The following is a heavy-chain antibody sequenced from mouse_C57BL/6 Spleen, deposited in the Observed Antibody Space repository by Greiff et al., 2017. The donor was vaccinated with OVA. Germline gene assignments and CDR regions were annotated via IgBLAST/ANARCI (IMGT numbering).Heavy chain of an antibody. CDR3: ARKVYYGSSYGAMDY. J-gene: IGHJ4*01. CDR1: GYTFTSYW. D-gene: IGHD1-1*01. CDR2: IDPSDSYT. V-gene: IGHV1-69*01. Sequence: QVQLQQPGAELVMPGASVKLSCKASGYTFTSYWMHWVKQRPGQGLEWIGEIDPSDSYTNYNQKFKGKSTLTVDKSSSTAYMQLSSLTSEDSAVYYCARKVYYGSSYGAMDYWGQGTSVTVSS.